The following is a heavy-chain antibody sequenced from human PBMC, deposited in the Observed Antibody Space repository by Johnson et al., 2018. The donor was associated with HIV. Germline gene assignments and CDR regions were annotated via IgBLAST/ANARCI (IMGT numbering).Heavy chain of an antibody. J-gene: IGHJ3*02. D-gene: IGHD6-19*01. CDR3: AREPGLVAAFDI. CDR2: IYSGGST. CDR1: GFTFDDYA. V-gene: IGHV3-NL1*01. Sequence: QVQLVESGGGLVQPGRSLRLSCAASGFTFDDYAMHWVRQAPGKGLEWVSVIYSGGSTYYADSVKGRFTISRDNSKNTLYLQMNSLRAEDTAVYYCAREPGLVAAFDIWGQGTMVTVSS.